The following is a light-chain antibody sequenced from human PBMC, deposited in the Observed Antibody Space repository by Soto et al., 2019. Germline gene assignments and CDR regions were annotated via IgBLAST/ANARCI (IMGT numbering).Light chain of an antibody. Sequence: QSALTQPASVSGSPGQSITISCTGTSSDVGGYNYVSWYQQHPGKAPKLRIYEVSNRPSGVSNRFSGSKSGNTASLTISGLQAEAEADYYCSSYTRNSTLVFGGGTKLTVL. CDR1: SSDVGGYNY. CDR3: SSYTRNSTLV. V-gene: IGLV2-14*01. CDR2: EVS. J-gene: IGLJ2*01.